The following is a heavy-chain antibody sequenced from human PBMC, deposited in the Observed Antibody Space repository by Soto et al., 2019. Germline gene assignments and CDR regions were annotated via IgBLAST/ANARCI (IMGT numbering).Heavy chain of an antibody. CDR2: INAANGDT. J-gene: IGHJ5*02. Sequence: GASVKVSCKASGYTFTSYGIHWVRQAPGQRLEWMGWINAANGDTKYSPKFQGRVTITRDTSASTAYMELSSLRSEDTAVYYCVRRYVSATGIDWFDLWGQGTLVTGSS. D-gene: IGHD6-13*01. CDR3: VRRYVSATGIDWFDL. CDR1: GYTFTSYG. V-gene: IGHV1-3*01.